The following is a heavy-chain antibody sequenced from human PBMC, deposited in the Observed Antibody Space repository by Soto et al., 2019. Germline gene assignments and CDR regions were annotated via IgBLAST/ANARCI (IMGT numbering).Heavy chain of an antibody. CDR1: GFTFSSYG. V-gene: IGHV3-33*01. CDR3: ARDWSDPNYYYGMDV. Sequence: QVQLVASGGGVVQPGRSLRLSCAASGFTFSSYGMHWVRQAPGKGLEWVAVIWYDGSNKYYADSVKGRFTISRDNSKNTLYLQMNSLRAEDTAVYYCARDWSDPNYYYGMDVWGQGTTVTVSS. J-gene: IGHJ6*02. CDR2: IWYDGSNK.